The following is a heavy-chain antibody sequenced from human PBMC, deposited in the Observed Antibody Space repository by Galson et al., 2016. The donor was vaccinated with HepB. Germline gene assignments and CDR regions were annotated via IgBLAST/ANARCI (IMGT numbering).Heavy chain of an antibody. Sequence: SLRLSCAASGFTFNSYWMHWVRQAPGKGLVWVSRISSDGTSIIYADSVKGRFTISRDNAKNTLYLQMNSLRAEDTAVYYCARGQHKTTFGVTINNHYYMDVWGGGTTVTVSS. J-gene: IGHJ6*03. D-gene: IGHD3-3*01. V-gene: IGHV3-74*01. CDR2: ISSDGTSI. CDR3: ARGQHKTTFGVTINNHYYMDV. CDR1: GFTFNSYW.